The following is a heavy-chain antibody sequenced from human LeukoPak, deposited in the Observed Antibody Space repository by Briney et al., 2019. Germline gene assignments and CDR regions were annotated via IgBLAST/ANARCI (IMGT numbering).Heavy chain of an antibody. V-gene: IGHV4-59*01. CDR1: GGSISSYY. CDR3: ARDVRCSSGWPEIKLNWFDP. Sequence: PSETLSLTCTVSGGSISSYYWSWTRQPPGKGLEWIGYIYYSGSTNYNPSLKSRVTISVDTSKNQFSLKLSSVTAADTAVYYCARDVRCSSGWPEIKLNWFDPWGQGTLVTVSS. J-gene: IGHJ5*02. D-gene: IGHD6-19*01. CDR2: IYYSGST.